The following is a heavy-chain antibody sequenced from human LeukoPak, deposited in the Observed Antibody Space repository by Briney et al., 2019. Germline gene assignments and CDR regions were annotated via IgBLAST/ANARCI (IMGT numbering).Heavy chain of an antibody. D-gene: IGHD1-7*01. V-gene: IGHV4-34*01. Sequence: SETLSLTCAVYGGSFGGYYWSWIRQPPGKGLEWIGEINHSGSTNYNPSLKSRVTISVDTSKNQFSLKLSSVTAADTAVYYCARELETDFDYWGQGTLVTVSS. J-gene: IGHJ4*02. CDR1: GGSFGGYY. CDR3: ARELETDFDY. CDR2: INHSGST.